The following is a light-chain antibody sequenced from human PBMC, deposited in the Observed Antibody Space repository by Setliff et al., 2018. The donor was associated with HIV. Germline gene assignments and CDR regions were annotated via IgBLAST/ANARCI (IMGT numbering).Light chain of an antibody. CDR3: SSYTDYNTYV. V-gene: IGLV2-14*01. CDR2: EVN. J-gene: IGLJ1*01. CDR1: SNDIGGYNY. Sequence: QSALTQPASVSGSPGQSITISCTGTSNDIGGYNYVSWYQQHPGKVPKLMIYEVNNRPSGVSNRFSGSKSGNTASLTISGLQAEDEADYYCSSYTDYNTYVFGTGTKVTVL.